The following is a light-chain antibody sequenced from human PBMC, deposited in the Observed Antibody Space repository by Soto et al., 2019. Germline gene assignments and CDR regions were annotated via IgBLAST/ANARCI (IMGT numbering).Light chain of an antibody. J-gene: IGLJ2*01. CDR2: EVS. CDR3: SSYSDSSTHVV. V-gene: IGLV1-44*01. Sequence: QSALTQPPSLSATPGQRVNISCSGSFSNIGDNAVNWYQQLPGAAPKLIIYEVSNRPSGISDRFSGSKSGNAASLTISGLQAEDESDYYCSSYSDSSTHVVFGGGTQLTVL. CDR1: FSNIGDNA.